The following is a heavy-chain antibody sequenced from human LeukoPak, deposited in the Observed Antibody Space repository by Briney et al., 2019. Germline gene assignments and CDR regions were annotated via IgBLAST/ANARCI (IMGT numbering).Heavy chain of an antibody. D-gene: IGHD1-14*01. V-gene: IGHV3-48*03. CDR1: GFTFSNYE. CDR3: TRDRSRAEDD. CDR2: ISSSGGTI. Sequence: GGSLRLSCTASGFTFSNYEMNWVRQAPGKGLEWVSYISSSGGTIYYADSVRGRFTISRDSAKNSLYLQMNSLRGEDTAVYYCTRDRSRAEDDWGQGTLVTVSS. J-gene: IGHJ4*02.